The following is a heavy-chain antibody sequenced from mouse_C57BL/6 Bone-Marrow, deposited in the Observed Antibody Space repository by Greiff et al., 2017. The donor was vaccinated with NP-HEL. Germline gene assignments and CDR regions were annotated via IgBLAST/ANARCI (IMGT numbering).Heavy chain of an antibody. CDR2: ISSGGDYI. CDR3: TTPMIKAWFAY. D-gene: IGHD2-4*01. J-gene: IGHJ3*01. CDR1: GFTFSSYA. V-gene: IGHV5-9-1*02. Sequence: EVHLVESGEGLVKPGGSLKLSCAASGFTFSSYAMSWVRQTPEKRLEWVAYISSGGDYIYYADTVKGRFTISRDNARNTLYLQMSSLKSEDTAMYYCTTPMIKAWFAYWGQGTLVTVSA.